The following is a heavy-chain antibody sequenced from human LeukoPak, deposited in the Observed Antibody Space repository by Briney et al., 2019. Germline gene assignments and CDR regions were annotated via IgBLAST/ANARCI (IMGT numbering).Heavy chain of an antibody. J-gene: IGHJ4*02. V-gene: IGHV4-59*08. CDR1: GGSISSYY. Sequence: SETLSLTCTVSGGSISSYYWSWIRQPPGKGLEWIGYIYYSGSTNYNPSLKSRVTIPVDTPKNQFSLKLSSVTAADTAVYYCARGGLERRDFDYWGQGTLVTVSS. CDR2: IYYSGST. D-gene: IGHD1-1*01. CDR3: ARGGLERRDFDY.